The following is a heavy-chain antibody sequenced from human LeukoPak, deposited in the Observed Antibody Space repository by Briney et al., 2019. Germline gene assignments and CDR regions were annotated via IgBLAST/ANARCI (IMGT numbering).Heavy chain of an antibody. D-gene: IGHD2-21*02. Sequence: ASVKVSCKASGYTSTIYDIHWVRQATGQGLEWMGWMNPNSGDTRYAQKFQGRVTMTRNTSLTTAYMELSSLRSDDTAVYYCARVGVTTDNWFDPWGQGTLVTVAS. V-gene: IGHV1-8*01. J-gene: IGHJ5*02. CDR1: GYTSTIYD. CDR3: ARVGVTTDNWFDP. CDR2: MNPNSGDT.